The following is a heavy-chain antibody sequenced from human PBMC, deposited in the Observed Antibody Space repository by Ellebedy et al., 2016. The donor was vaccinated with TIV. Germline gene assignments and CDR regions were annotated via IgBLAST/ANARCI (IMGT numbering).Heavy chain of an antibody. CDR1: GFTVSSNY. J-gene: IGHJ6*02. D-gene: IGHD3-3*01. CDR2: IYSGGST. V-gene: IGHV3-53*01. Sequence: GESLKISCAASGFTVSSNYMSWVRQAPGKGLEWVSVIYSGGSTYYADPVKGRFTIARDNSKNTLYLQMNSLRAEDTAVYYCARGTIFGRGMDVWGQGTTVTVSS. CDR3: ARGTIFGRGMDV.